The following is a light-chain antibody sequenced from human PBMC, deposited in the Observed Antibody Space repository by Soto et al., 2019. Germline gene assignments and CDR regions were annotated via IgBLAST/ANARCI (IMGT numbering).Light chain of an antibody. CDR3: KQYNGYSPR. V-gene: IGKV1-5*03. CDR2: KVP. CDR1: QSISSW. J-gene: IGKJ1*01. Sequence: EIQRTHSPSTLSASVGDRVTITCRASQSISSWLAWYQQKPGKAPKILIYKVPSFVSGFPSRFSGSGSWTEFTLTISSLQPNDFAPFYRKQYNGYSPRFGQGTQ.